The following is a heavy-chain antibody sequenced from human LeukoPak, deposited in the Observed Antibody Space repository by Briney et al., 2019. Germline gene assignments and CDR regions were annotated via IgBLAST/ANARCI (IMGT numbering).Heavy chain of an antibody. CDR3: GAYIFGCGGDC. D-gene: IGHD3-3*02. CDR2: IFRNSDTMET. CDR1: GLSFTNTW. V-gene: IGHV3-15*01. Sequence: GGSLRLSCEASGLSFTNTWLTWVRRAPGKGLEWGGRIFRNSDTMETEYATAVKGRFTISRDDSKNTLFLQMNSLTTEDTAVYYWGAYIFGCGGDCWGQGTPVTVSS. J-gene: IGHJ4*02.